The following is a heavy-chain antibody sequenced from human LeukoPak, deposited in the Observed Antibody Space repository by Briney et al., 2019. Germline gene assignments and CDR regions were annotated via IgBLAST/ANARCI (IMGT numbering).Heavy chain of an antibody. J-gene: IGHJ3*02. CDR3: ARDRAFLGQDAFDI. CDR2: INPNSGGT. CDR1: GYTFTGYY. D-gene: IGHD1-26*01. Sequence: ASVKVSCKASGYTFTGYYMHWVRQAPGQGLEWMGWINPNSGGTDYAQKFQGRVTMTRDTSISTAYMELSRLRSDDTAVYYCARDRAFLGQDAFDIWGQGTMVTASS. V-gene: IGHV1-2*02.